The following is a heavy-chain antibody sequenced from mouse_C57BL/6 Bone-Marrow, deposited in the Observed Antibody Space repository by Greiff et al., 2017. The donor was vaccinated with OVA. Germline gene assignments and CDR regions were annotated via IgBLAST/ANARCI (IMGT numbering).Heavy chain of an antibody. V-gene: IGHV1-54*01. CDR3: ARCGSSYDYAMDY. Sequence: VQRVESGAELVRPGTSVKVSCKASGYAFTNYLIEWVKQRPGQGLEWIGVINPGSGGTNYNEKFKGKATLTADKSSSTAYMQLSSLTSEDSAVYFCARCGSSYDYAMDYWGQGTSVTVSS. CDR1: GYAFTNYL. CDR2: INPGSGGT. D-gene: IGHD1-1*01. J-gene: IGHJ4*01.